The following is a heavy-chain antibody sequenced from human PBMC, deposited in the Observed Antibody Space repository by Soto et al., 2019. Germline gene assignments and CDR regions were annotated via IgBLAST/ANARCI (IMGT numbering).Heavy chain of an antibody. D-gene: IGHD2-2*01. CDR2: ISSSSSYI. J-gene: IGHJ6*02. CDR3: ARVTGYCISSSCYEGYYCYGMDV. Sequence: EVQLVESGGGLVKPGGSLRLSCAASGFTFSSYSMNWVRQAPGKGLEWVSSISSSSSYIYYADSVKGRFTISRDNAKNSLYLQMNSLRAEDTAVYYCARVTGYCISSSCYEGYYCYGMDVWGQGTTVTVSS. CDR1: GFTFSSYS. V-gene: IGHV3-21*01.